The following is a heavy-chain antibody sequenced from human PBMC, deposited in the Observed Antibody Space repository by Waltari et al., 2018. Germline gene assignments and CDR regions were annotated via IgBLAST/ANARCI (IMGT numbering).Heavy chain of an antibody. CDR2: ITWNGGIV. CDR3: AKDTRLGESSLYGGYFDN. J-gene: IGHJ4*02. D-gene: IGHD3-16*02. CDR1: GFTFDDYA. Sequence: EVQLVESGGGLVQPGRSLRLSCAASGFTFDDYAMHWFRPAPGQGLEWVSGITWNGGIVGYVDSVKGRFTISRDNAKNSLYLEMNSLRVEDTALYFCAKDTRLGESSLYGGYFDNWGQGTLVTVSS. V-gene: IGHV3-9*01.